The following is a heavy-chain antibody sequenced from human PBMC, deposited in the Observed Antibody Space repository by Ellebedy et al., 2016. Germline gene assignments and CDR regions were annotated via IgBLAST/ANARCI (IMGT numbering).Heavy chain of an antibody. J-gene: IGHJ3*02. V-gene: IGHV1-69*04. CDR2: IIPILGIA. D-gene: IGHD1-20*01. Sequence: ASVKVSCKASGGTFSSYAISWVRQAPGQGLEWMGRIIPILGIANYAQKFQGRVTITADKSTSTAYMELSSLRSEDTAVYYCATVVGSYNWNDEIWGQGTMVTVSS. CDR1: GGTFSSYA. CDR3: ATVVGSYNWNDEI.